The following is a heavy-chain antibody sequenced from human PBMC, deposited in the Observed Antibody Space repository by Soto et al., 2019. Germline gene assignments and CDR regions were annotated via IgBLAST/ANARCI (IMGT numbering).Heavy chain of an antibody. V-gene: IGHV4-59*08. CDR3: GRLHEGSSSTWIDS. J-gene: IGHJ4*02. CDR1: GGSLSSYY. D-gene: IGHD6-13*01. CDR2: VNYIGST. Sequence: SETLSLTCTVSGGSLSSYYWRWIRQPPGKGLEWIGYVNYIGSTRYNPSLNSRVTISVDTSKTQFSLRMNSVTAADTAVYYCGRLHEGSSSTWIDSWGQGTLVT.